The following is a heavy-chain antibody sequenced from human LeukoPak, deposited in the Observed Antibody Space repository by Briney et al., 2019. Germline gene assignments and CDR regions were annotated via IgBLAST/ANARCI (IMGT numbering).Heavy chain of an antibody. CDR3: ARSVCIRTNCPDGALDI. J-gene: IGHJ3*02. Sequence: PGGSLRLSCAASGFTFSSYWMSWVRQPPGKGLEWIGEVHHSGSTNYNPSLKSRVTISLDTSKNQFSLKLSSVTAADTAMFFCARSVCIRTNCPDGALDIWGQGTMVTVSS. CDR2: VHHSGST. D-gene: IGHD3-3*02. CDR1: GFTFSSYW. V-gene: IGHV4-34*01.